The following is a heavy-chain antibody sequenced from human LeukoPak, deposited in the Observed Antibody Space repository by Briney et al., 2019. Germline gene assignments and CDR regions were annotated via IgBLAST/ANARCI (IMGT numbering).Heavy chain of an antibody. V-gene: IGHV4-59*08. CDR3: ARLSLGYCSGVTCSYSYYYGMDV. CDR2: IYYNGDT. CDR1: GGSISSNY. Sequence: PSETLSLTCTVSGGSISSNYWSWIRRPPGKGLEWIGYIYYNGDTNYNPSLDSRVTISVDTSKNQFSMSLISVTAADTAVYYCARLSLGYCSGVTCSYSYYYGMDVWDQGTTVTVSS. D-gene: IGHD2-15*01. J-gene: IGHJ6*02.